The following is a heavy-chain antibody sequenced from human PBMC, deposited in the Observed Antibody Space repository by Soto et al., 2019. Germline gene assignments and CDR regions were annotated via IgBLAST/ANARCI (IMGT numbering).Heavy chain of an antibody. CDR2: IYYSGST. V-gene: IGHV4-59*08. J-gene: IGHJ4*02. Sequence: SETLSLTCTVSGGSISSYYWSWIRQPPGKGLEWIGYIYYSGSTNYNPSLKSRVTISVDTSKNQFSLKLSSVTAEDTAVYYCARHQGENDYIWGSYRYTVSYFDYWGQGTLVTVSS. CDR3: ARHQGENDYIWGSYRYTVSYFDY. D-gene: IGHD3-16*02. CDR1: GGSISSYY.